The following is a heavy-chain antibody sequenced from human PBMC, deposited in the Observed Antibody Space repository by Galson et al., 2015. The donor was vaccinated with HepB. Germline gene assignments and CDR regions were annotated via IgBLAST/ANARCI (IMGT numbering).Heavy chain of an antibody. J-gene: IGHJ4*02. CDR1: GYTFTSYD. Sequence: SVKVSCKASGYTFTSYDINWVRQATGQGLEWMGWMNPNSGNTGYAQKFQGRVTMTRNTSISTAYMELSSLRSEDTAVYYCARGSTAMATAHYWGQGTLVTVSS. V-gene: IGHV1-8*01. D-gene: IGHD5-18*01. CDR3: ARGSTAMATAHY. CDR2: MNPNSGNT.